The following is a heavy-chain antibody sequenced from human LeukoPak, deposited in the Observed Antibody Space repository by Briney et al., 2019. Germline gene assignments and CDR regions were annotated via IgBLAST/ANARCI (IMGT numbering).Heavy chain of an antibody. J-gene: IGHJ2*01. CDR2: IYHTGST. CDR1: NGSISSGYY. CDR3: ARGADPDFGKAYDPPSYWFFDL. Sequence: SETLSLTCRVSNGSISSGYYWNWLRQHPGKGLEWIGYIYHTGSTYSSPSLNSRLTILVDKSKNEFSLRLTSLTAADTAVYFCARGADPDFGKAYDPPSYWFFDLWGRGTLVTVSS. D-gene: IGHD3-16*01. V-gene: IGHV4-31*03.